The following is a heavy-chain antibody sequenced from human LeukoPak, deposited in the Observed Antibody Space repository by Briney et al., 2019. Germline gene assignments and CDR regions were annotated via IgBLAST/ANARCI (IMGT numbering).Heavy chain of an antibody. V-gene: IGHV3-23*01. CDR3: AKGGYSGYDFSAFDY. Sequence: GGSLRLSCAASGFTFRSSAMSWVRQAPGKGLEWVSTISGSGGSTYYADSVKGRFTISRDNSKNTLYLQVNSLRAEDTAVYYCAKGGYSGYDFSAFDYWGQGTLVTVSS. D-gene: IGHD5-12*01. CDR1: GFTFRSSA. J-gene: IGHJ4*02. CDR2: ISGSGGST.